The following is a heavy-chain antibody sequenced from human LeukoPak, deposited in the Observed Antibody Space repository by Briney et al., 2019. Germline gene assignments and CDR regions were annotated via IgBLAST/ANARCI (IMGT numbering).Heavy chain of an antibody. Sequence: PGGSLRLSCAASGFTFSSYAVSWVRQAPGKGLEWVSAISGSGGSTYYADSVKGRFTISRDNSKNTLYLQMNSLRAEDTAVYYCAKGAVAGTSMKYNWFDPWGQGTLVTVSS. D-gene: IGHD6-19*01. V-gene: IGHV3-23*01. J-gene: IGHJ5*02. CDR1: GFTFSSYA. CDR3: AKGAVAGTSMKYNWFDP. CDR2: ISGSGGST.